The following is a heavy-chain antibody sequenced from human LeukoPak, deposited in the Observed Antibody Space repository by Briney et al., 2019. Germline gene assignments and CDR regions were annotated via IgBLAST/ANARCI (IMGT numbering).Heavy chain of an antibody. CDR2: ISGSGGST. V-gene: IGHV3-23*01. CDR1: GLTFSSYA. J-gene: IGHJ4*02. D-gene: IGHD4-23*01. Sequence: PGGSLRLSCAASGLTFSSYAMSWVRQAPGKGLEWVSAISGSGGSTYYADSVKGRFTISRDNSKNTLYLQMNSLRAEDTAVYYCAKDGTVVTLYYFDYWGQGTLLTVSS. CDR3: AKDGTVVTLYYFDY.